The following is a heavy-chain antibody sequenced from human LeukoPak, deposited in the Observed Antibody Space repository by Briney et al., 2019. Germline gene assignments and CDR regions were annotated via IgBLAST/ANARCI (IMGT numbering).Heavy chain of an antibody. V-gene: IGHV1-8*01. CDR2: VHPNGGNT. Sequence: ASVKLSCKTSGYPFTTWEINWVRQSAGQRLEWMGWVHPNGGNTAYAQKFQGRITMTRDTSISTAYMELSGLTSDDTAVYFCARGPRNDPWGQGTLVTVSS. CDR1: GYPFTTWE. CDR3: ARGPRNDP. J-gene: IGHJ5*02. D-gene: IGHD1-14*01.